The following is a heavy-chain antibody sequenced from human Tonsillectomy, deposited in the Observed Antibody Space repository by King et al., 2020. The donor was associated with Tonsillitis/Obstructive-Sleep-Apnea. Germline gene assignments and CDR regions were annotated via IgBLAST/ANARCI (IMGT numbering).Heavy chain of an antibody. J-gene: IGHJ4*02. CDR3: TREIGSIGLYPHFDY. Sequence: VQLVESGGGVVQPGRSLRLSCAASGFTFSSYAMYWVRQAPGKGLEWVADVSYDGTNKYYADSVKGRFTISRDNSKNTLYLQMNSLRAEDTAVYYCTREIGSIGLYPHFDYWGQGTLVTVSS. CDR2: VSYDGTNK. CDR1: GFTFSSYA. V-gene: IGHV3-30*04. D-gene: IGHD6-19*01.